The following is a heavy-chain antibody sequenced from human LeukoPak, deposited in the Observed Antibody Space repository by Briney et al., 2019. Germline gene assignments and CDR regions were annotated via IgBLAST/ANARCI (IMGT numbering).Heavy chain of an antibody. CDR3: ARQGYGYEAFDY. CDR1: GGSISSYY. D-gene: IGHD5-12*01. J-gene: IGHJ4*02. CDR2: IYYSGST. V-gene: IGHV4-59*08. Sequence: SETLSLTCTVSGGSISSYYWSWIRQPPGKGLEWIGYIYYSGSTYYNPSLQSRVTISVDTSKNQFSLKVSSVTAADTAVYYCARQGYGYEAFDYWGQGTLVTVSS.